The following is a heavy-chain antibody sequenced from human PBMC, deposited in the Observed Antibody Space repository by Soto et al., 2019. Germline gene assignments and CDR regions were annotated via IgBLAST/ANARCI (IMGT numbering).Heavy chain of an antibody. CDR2: ISYDGSNK. CDR1: GFTFSSYA. CDR3: ARVTDLYYYDSSGHAGAFDI. Sequence: QVQLVESGGGVVQPGRSLRLSCAASGFTFSSYAMHWVRQAPGKGLEWVAVISYDGSNKYYADSVKGRFTISRDNSKNTLYLQMNSLRAEDTAVYYCARVTDLYYYDSSGHAGAFDIWGQGTMVTVSS. D-gene: IGHD3-22*01. V-gene: IGHV3-30-3*01. J-gene: IGHJ3*02.